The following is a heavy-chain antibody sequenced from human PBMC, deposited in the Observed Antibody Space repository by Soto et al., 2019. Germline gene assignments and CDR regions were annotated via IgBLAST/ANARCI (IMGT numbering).Heavy chain of an antibody. J-gene: IGHJ4*02. CDR3: AREVEYTSAFGISSSFDY. V-gene: IGHV3-30-3*01. CDR1: GFTLSSYA. CDR2: ISKGGSNL. Sequence: GSLRLSCAASGFTLSSYAIHWVRQAPGKGLEWVTVISKGGSNLYFADSVKGRFTISRDNSKNTLCLQMNSLRSEDTAVYYCAREVEYTSAFGISSSFDYWGQGTLVTVSS. D-gene: IGHD6-19*01.